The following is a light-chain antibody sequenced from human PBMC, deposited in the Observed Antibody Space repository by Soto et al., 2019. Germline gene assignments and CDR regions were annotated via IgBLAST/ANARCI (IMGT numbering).Light chain of an antibody. V-gene: IGKV3-11*01. CDR1: QSVSSY. J-gene: IGKJ2*01. Sequence: EIVSPQSPATLSLSPGERATLSCRASQSVSSYLAWYQQEPGQAPRLLIYDASKRATGIPARFSGSGSGTDFTLTTSSLEPEDSAVYYCQQRANWPHTFGQGTKLEIK. CDR3: QQRANWPHT. CDR2: DAS.